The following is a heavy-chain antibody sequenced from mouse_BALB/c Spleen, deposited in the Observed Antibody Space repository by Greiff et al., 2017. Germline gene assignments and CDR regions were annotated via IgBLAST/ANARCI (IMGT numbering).Heavy chain of an antibody. J-gene: IGHJ4*01. D-gene: IGHD4-1*01. V-gene: IGHV1-18*01. Sequence: VHVKQSGPELVKPGASVKIPCKASGYTFTDYNMDWVKQSHGKSLEWIGDINPNNGGTIYNQKFKGKATLTVDKSSSTAYMELRSLTSEDTAVYYCARWGSLGKAMDYWGQGTSVTVSS. CDR2: INPNNGGT. CDR1: GYTFTDYN. CDR3: ARWGSLGKAMDY.